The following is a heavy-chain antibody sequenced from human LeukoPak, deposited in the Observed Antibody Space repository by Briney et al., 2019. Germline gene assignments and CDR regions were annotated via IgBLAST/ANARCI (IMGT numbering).Heavy chain of an antibody. J-gene: IGHJ3*02. Sequence: SGGSLRLSCAASGFTVSSNYMNRVRQAPGKGLEWVSIIYSGDNTYYADSVKGRFTISRDNSKNTLYLQMNSLRVEDTAVYYCARRPSPPDAFDIWGQGTMVTVSS. CDR1: GFTVSSNY. CDR2: IYSGDNT. CDR3: ARRPSPPDAFDI. V-gene: IGHV3-66*04.